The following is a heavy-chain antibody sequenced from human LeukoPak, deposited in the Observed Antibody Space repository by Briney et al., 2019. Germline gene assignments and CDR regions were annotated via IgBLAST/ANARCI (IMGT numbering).Heavy chain of an antibody. Sequence: GGSLRLSCAASGFTFSSYSMNWVRQAPGKGLEWVSYISSSSSTIYYADSVKGRFTISRDNAKNSLYLQMNSLRAEDTAVYYCASPPGGIMDTAMVYSSYYYMDVWGKGTTVPASS. CDR3: ASPPGGIMDTAMVYSSYYYMDV. CDR2: ISSSSSTI. D-gene: IGHD5-18*01. V-gene: IGHV3-48*01. J-gene: IGHJ6*03. CDR1: GFTFSSYS.